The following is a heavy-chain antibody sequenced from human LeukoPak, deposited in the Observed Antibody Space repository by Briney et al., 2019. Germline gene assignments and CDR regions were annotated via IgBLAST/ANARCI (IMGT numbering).Heavy chain of an antibody. D-gene: IGHD1-26*01. V-gene: IGHV1-18*01. CDR2: ISAYNGNT. CDR3: ARDKVGATRYYYGMDV. Sequence: PGASVKVSCKASGYTFTSYGISWVRQAPGQGLEWMGWISAYNGNTNYAQKLQGRVTMTTDTSTSTVYMELRSLRSDDTAVYYCARDKVGATRYYYGMDVWGQGTTVTVSS. J-gene: IGHJ6*02. CDR1: GYTFTSYG.